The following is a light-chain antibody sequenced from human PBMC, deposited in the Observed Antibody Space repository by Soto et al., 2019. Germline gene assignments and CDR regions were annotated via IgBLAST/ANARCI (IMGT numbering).Light chain of an antibody. CDR3: QQSFSAPLT. Sequence: DIQMTQSPSSLSASVGGRVTITCRASQSISNALNWYQQKPGKAPKLLIYAASSLQSGVPSRFSGSGSGTDFTLTISSLQPEDFATYSGQQSFSAPLTFGGGTRVEI. J-gene: IGKJ4*01. CDR2: AAS. V-gene: IGKV1-39*01. CDR1: QSISNA.